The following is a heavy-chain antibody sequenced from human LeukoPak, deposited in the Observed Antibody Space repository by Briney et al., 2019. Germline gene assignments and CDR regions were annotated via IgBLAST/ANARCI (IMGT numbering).Heavy chain of an antibody. D-gene: IGHD1-26*01. CDR2: ISSSSSYI. V-gene: IGHV3-21*04. Sequence: GGSLRLSCAASGFTFSSYSMNWVRQAPGKGLEWVSSISSSSSYIYYADSVKGRFTISRDNSKNTLYLQMNSLRAEDTAVYYCARVSGTSEEIDYWGQGTLVTVSS. CDR3: ARVSGTSEEIDY. J-gene: IGHJ4*02. CDR1: GFTFSSYS.